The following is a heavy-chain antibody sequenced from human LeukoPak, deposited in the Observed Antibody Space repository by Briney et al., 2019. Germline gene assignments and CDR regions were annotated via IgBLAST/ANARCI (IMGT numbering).Heavy chain of an antibody. CDR3: ARAKVGATTLYYYYGMDV. Sequence: PSETLSLTCAVYGGSFRGYYWSWIRQPPGKGLEWIGEINHSGSTNYNPSLKSRVTISVDTSKNQFSLKLSSVTAADTAVYYCARAKVGATTLYYYYGMDVWGQGTTVTVSS. J-gene: IGHJ6*02. CDR2: INHSGST. CDR1: GGSFRGYY. V-gene: IGHV4-34*01. D-gene: IGHD1-26*01.